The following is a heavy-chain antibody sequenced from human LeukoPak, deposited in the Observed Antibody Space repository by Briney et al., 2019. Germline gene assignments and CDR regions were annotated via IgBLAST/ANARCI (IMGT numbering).Heavy chain of an antibody. CDR3: ARRWNARLYNWFDP. CDR1: GGSFSGYY. CDR2: ISQSGST. V-gene: IGHV4-34*01. D-gene: IGHD1-1*01. J-gene: IGHJ5*02. Sequence: SETLSLTCAVYGGSFSGYYWNWIRQSPGKGLEWIGEISQSGSTSYNPSLKSRVTISVETSKNHFSLKVSSVTAADTAVYYCARRWNARLYNWFDPWGQGTLVTVSS.